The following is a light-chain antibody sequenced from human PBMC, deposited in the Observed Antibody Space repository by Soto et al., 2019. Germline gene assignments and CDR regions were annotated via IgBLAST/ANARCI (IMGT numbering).Light chain of an antibody. CDR2: SAS. CDR1: QGIDSV. CDR3: QQTYSTPPT. Sequence: IQLTHCPSSLSASVVDIVTITCRASQGIDSVLAWYQQKPGRAPKLLIYSASSLHSGVPSRFSGSGPGPDFTLTISSLQPEDLGIYYCQQTYSTPPTFGQGTKVDIK. J-gene: IGKJ1*01. V-gene: IGKV1-39*01.